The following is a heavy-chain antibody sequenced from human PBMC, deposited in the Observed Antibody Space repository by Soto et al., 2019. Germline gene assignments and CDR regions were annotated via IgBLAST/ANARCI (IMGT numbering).Heavy chain of an antibody. CDR3: ARGRYCLTGRCFPNWFDS. CDR2: IYKSATT. D-gene: IGHD7-27*01. J-gene: IGHJ5*01. CDR1: GDSISNLDYF. Sequence: SETLSLTCSVSGDSISNLDYFWAWIRQPPGQALEYIGYIYKSATTYYKPSFESRVAISVDTSKSQFSLNVTSVTAADTAVYFCARGRYCLTGRCFPNWFDSWGQGALVTVSS. V-gene: IGHV4-30-4*01.